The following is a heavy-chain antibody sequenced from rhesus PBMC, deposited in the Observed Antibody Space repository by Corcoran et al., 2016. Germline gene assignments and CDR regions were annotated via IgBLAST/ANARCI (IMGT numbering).Heavy chain of an antibody. CDR3: ARGVAANFIAFDY. V-gene: IGHV2S1*01. Sequence: QVTLKESGPALVKPTQTLTLTCPFSGFSLSTSGMGVGWIRQPPGKALEWLASISWDDDTYYSTSLKSRLTISKDTSKNQVVLTMTNMDPVDTATYYCARGVAANFIAFDYWGQGVLGTVSA. D-gene: IGHD4-29*01. CDR1: GFSLSTSGMG. CDR2: ISWDDDT. J-gene: IGHJ4*01.